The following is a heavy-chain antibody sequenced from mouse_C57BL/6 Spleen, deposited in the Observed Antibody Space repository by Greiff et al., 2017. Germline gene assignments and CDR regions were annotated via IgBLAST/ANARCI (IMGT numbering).Heavy chain of an antibody. Sequence: QVQLQQPGAELVKPGASVKLSCKASGYTFTSYWMHWVKQRPGRGLEWIGRVDPDSGGTKYNEKFKSKATLTVDKPSSTAYMQRSSLTSEDSAVYYYARWRDDDGVGDMEGWGQGTSVTVSS. CDR1: GYTFTSYW. CDR3: ARWRDDDGVGDMEG. D-gene: IGHD2-4*01. CDR2: VDPDSGGT. J-gene: IGHJ4*01. V-gene: IGHV1-72*01.